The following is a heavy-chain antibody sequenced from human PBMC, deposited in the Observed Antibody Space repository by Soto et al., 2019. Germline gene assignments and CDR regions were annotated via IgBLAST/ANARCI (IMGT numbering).Heavy chain of an antibody. D-gene: IGHD2-2*02. CDR1: GGSISSYY. V-gene: IGHV4-4*07. J-gene: IGHJ6*02. Sequence: SETLSLTCTVSGGSISSYYWSWIRQPAGKGLEWIGRIYTSGSTSYNPSLKSRVTMSVDTSKNQFSLKLSSVTAADTAVYYCARDQYCSSTSCYSDSLYYYCYGMDVWGQGTTVTVSS. CDR2: IYTSGST. CDR3: ARDQYCSSTSCYSDSLYYYCYGMDV.